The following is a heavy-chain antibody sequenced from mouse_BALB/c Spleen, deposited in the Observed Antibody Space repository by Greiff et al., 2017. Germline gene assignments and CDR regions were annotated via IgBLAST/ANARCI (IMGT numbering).Heavy chain of an antibody. CDR3: ARYDGYYDYYAMDY. CDR1: GYTFTDYN. J-gene: IGHJ4*01. CDR2: IYPYNGGT. D-gene: IGHD2-3*01. Sequence: EVQLQQSGPELVKPGASVKISCKASGYTFTDYNMHWVKQSHGKSLEWIGYIYPYNGGTGYNQKFKSKATLTVDNSSSTAYMELRSLTSEDSAVYYCARYDGYYDYYAMDYWGQGTSVTVSS. V-gene: IGHV1S29*02.